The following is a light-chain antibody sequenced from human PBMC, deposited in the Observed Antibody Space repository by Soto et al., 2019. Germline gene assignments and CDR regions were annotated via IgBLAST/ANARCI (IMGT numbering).Light chain of an antibody. CDR2: DAS. V-gene: IGKV3-11*01. Sequence: ILFMHAPTTLAFSPGERGTLPFRASQSVSSYLAWYQQKPGQAPRLLIYDASNRATGIPARFSGSGSGTDFTLTITSLEPEDFAVYYCQHRSNWLAFGGGTKVDIK. J-gene: IGKJ4*01. CDR3: QHRSNWLA. CDR1: QSVSSY.